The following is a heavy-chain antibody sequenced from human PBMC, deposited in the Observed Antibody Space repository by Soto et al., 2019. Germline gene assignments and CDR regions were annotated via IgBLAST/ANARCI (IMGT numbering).Heavy chain of an antibody. CDR1: GGSISSGDYY. CDR2: IYYSGST. J-gene: IGHJ6*02. V-gene: IGHV4-30-4*01. D-gene: IGHD3-3*01. CDR3: ARGVYYDFWSGYSSAGYYYGMDV. Sequence: PSETLSLTCTVSGGSISSGDYYWSWIRQPPGKGLEWIGYIYYSGSTYYNPSLKSRVTISVDTSKNQFSLKLSSVTAADTAVYYCARGVYYDFWSGYSSAGYYYGMDVWGQGTTVTVSS.